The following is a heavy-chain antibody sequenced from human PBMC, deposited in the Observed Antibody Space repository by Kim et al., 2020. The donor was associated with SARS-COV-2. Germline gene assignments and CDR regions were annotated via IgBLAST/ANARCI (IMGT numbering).Heavy chain of an antibody. CDR1: GFTFSDYY. Sequence: GGSLRLSCAASGFTFSDYYMSWIRQAPGKGLEWVSYIGTDSRYTAYAESVMGRFTVSRDNAKNSLYLQMSSLRAEDTAMYYCARGGGDSYYYGMDVWGRGTTVTVSS. CDR2: IGTDSRYT. J-gene: IGHJ6*02. V-gene: IGHV3-11*05. CDR3: ARGGGDSYYYGMDV.